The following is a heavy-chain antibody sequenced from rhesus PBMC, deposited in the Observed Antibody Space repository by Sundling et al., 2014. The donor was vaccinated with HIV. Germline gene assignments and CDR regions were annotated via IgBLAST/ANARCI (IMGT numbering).Heavy chain of an antibody. CDR2: ISSASSYI. CDR1: GFTFNNYG. J-gene: IGHJ4*01. Sequence: EVQLVESGGGLVQPGGSLRLSCAASGFTFNNYGMSWVRQAPGKGLEWVSSISSASSYIYYTDSVKGRFTISRDNAKNSLSLQMNSLRAEDTAVYYCTRDHPIVLILLAMPAYFDSWGQGVLVTVSS. D-gene: IGHD2-2*01. CDR3: TRDHPIVLILLAMPAYFDS. V-gene: IGHV3-136*01.